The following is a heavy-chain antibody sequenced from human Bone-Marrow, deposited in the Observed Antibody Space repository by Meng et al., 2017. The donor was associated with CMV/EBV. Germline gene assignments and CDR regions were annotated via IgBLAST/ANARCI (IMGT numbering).Heavy chain of an antibody. V-gene: IGHV1-46*01. Sequence: ASVKVSCKASGGTFSSYAISWVRQAPGQGLEWMGIINPSGGSTSYAQKFQGRVTMTRDTSTSTVYMELSSLRSEDTAVYYCARDIVARGAFDIWGQGTMVTVSS. CDR3: ARDIVARGAFDI. D-gene: IGHD3-22*01. CDR1: GGTFSSYA. J-gene: IGHJ3*02. CDR2: INPSGGST.